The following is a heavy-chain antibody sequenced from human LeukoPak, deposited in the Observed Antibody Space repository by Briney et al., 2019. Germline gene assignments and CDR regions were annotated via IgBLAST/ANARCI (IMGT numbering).Heavy chain of an antibody. Sequence: SVKVSCKASGGTFSSYAISWVRQAPGQGLEWMGGIIPIFGTANYAQKFQGRVTITTDESTSTAYMELSSLRSEDTAVYYCARGRGSGSYYKLIDYWGQGTLVTVSS. J-gene: IGHJ4*02. CDR2: IIPIFGTA. D-gene: IGHD3-10*01. CDR1: GGTFSSYA. CDR3: ARGRGSGSYYKLIDY. V-gene: IGHV1-69*05.